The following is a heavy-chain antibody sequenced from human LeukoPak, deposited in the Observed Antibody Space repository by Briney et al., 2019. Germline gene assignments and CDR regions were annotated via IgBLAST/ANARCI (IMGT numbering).Heavy chain of an antibody. D-gene: IGHD3-9*01. V-gene: IGHV4-39*07. CDR3: ARDWASYDILTGCYNWFDP. CDR2: IYYSGST. Sequence: SETLSLTCTVSGGSISSSSYYWGWIRQPPGKGVEWIGSIYYSGSTYYNPSLKSRVTISVDTSKNQFSLKLSSVTAADTAVYYCARDWASYDILTGCYNWFDPWGQGTLVTVSS. J-gene: IGHJ5*02. CDR1: GGSISSSSYY.